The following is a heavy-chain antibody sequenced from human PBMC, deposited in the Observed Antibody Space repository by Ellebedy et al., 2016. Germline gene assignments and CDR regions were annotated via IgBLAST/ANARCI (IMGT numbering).Heavy chain of an antibody. CDR2: IKQDGSEK. J-gene: IGHJ6*02. V-gene: IGHV3-7*01. CDR3: ARDPGYYYYGMDV. CDR1: GFTVSTNY. Sequence: GGSLRLSCAASGFTVSTNYMKWVRQAPGKGLEWVANIKQDGSEKYYVDSVKGRFTISRDNTKNSLYLQMNSLRAEDTAVYYCARDPGYYYYGMDVWGQGTTVTVSS. D-gene: IGHD3-22*01.